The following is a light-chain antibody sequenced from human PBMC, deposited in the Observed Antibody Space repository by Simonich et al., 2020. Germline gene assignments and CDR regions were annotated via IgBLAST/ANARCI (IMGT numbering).Light chain of an antibody. V-gene: IGLV3-25*03. CDR2: KDR. CDR1: ALPKQY. J-gene: IGLJ3*02. CDR3: QSADSSGTWV. Sequence: SYELTQPPSVSVAPGQTARITCSGDALPKQYAYWYQQKPGQAPVLVIYKDRERPSGIPERFSGTDSGTTVTLTISGVQAEDEADYYCQSADSSGTWVFGGGTKLTVL.